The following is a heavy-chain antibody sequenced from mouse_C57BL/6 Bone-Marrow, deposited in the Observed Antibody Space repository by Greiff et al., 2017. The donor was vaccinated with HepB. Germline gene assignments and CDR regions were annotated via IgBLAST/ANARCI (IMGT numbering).Heavy chain of an antibody. CDR2: ISIGNGYT. J-gene: IGHJ3*01. V-gene: IGHV1-58*01. Sequence: VQLQQSGAELVRPGSSVKMSCKTSGYTFTSYGINWVKQRPGQGLEWIGYISIGNGYTEYNEKFKGKATLTSDTSSSTAYMQLSSLTSEDSAIYFCAIAPRSDYRGMFAYWGQGTLVTVSA. CDR1: GYTFTSYG. D-gene: IGHD2-12*01. CDR3: AIAPRSDYRGMFAY.